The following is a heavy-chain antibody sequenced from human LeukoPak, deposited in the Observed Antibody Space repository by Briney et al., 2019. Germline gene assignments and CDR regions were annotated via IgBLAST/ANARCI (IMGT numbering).Heavy chain of an antibody. Sequence: PSETLSLTCAVYGGSFSGYYWSWIRQPPGKGLEWIGEINHSGSTNYNPSLKSRVTISVDTSKNQFSLKLSSVTAADTAVYYCARGSNYQEFDYWGQGTLVTVSS. J-gene: IGHJ4*02. D-gene: IGHD4-11*01. CDR2: INHSGST. CDR3: ARGSNYQEFDY. V-gene: IGHV4-34*01. CDR1: GGSFSGYY.